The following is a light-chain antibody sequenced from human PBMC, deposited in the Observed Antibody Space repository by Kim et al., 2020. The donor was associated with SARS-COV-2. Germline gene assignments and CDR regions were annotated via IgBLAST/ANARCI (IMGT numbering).Light chain of an antibody. J-gene: IGLJ2*01. CDR3: SSYTITRSVV. CDR2: DVT. CDR1: SSDVGGYNY. V-gene: IGLV2-14*03. Sequence: GQSIAISCTGTSSDVGGYNYVSWYQQHPGKAPILMIFDVTSRPSGVSSRFSGSKSGNTASLTISGLQAEDEADYYCSSYTITRSVVFGGGTQLTVL.